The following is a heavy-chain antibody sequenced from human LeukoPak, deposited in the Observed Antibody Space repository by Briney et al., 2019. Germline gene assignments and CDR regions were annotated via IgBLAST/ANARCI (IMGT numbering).Heavy chain of an antibody. V-gene: IGHV1-69*05. J-gene: IGHJ4*02. CDR3: ARGDDCSGGSCYQRPFDY. CDR1: GGTFSSYA. CDR2: IIPIFGTA. D-gene: IGHD2-15*01. Sequence: GSSVKVSCKASGGTFSSYAISWVRQAPGQGLGWMGGIIPIFGTANYAQKFQGRVTITTDESTSTAYMELSSLRSEDTAVYYCARGDDCSGGSCYQRPFDYLGQGTLVTVSS.